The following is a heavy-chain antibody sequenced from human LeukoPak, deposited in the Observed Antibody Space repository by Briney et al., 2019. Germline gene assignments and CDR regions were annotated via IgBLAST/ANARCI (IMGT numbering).Heavy chain of an antibody. CDR1: GLTFSNAW. CDR3: ARAAQPGFDP. CDR2: ISSDSGTI. J-gene: IGHJ5*02. Sequence: GGSLRLSCEVSGLTFSNAWMSWVRQAPGKGLEWVSYISSDSGTIYYADSVKGRFTISRDNAKNSLYLQMNSLRAEDTAVYYCARAAQPGFDPWGQGTLVTVSS. V-gene: IGHV3-48*01. D-gene: IGHD1-14*01.